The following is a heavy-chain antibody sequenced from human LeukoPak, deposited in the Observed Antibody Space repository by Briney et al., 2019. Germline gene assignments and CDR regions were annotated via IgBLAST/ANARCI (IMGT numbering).Heavy chain of an antibody. CDR3: ARSVYYYDIIGPADY. Sequence: ASVKVSCKASGYTFTSYAMHWVRQAPGQRLEWMGWINAGNGNTKYSQEFQGRVTITRDTSESTAYMELSSLSSEDMAVYYCARSVYYYDIIGPADYWGQGTLVTVSS. J-gene: IGHJ4*02. V-gene: IGHV1-3*03. CDR1: GYTFTSYA. CDR2: INAGNGNT. D-gene: IGHD3-22*01.